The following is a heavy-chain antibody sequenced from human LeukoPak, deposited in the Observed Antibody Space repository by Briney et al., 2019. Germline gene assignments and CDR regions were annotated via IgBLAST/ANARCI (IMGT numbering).Heavy chain of an antibody. J-gene: IGHJ6*02. CDR2: IWYDGSNK. Sequence: GGSLRLSCAASGFTFSSYGMHWVRQAPGKGLEWVAVIWYDGSNKYYADSVKGRFTISRDNSKNTLYPQMNSLRAEDTAVYYCAREVCSSTSCYNYYYYYGMDVWGQGTTVTVSS. CDR1: GFTFSSYG. D-gene: IGHD2-2*02. V-gene: IGHV3-33*01. CDR3: AREVCSSTSCYNYYYYYGMDV.